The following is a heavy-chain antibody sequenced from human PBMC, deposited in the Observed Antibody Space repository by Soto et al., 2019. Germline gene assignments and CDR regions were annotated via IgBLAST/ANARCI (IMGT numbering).Heavy chain of an antibody. CDR1: GGTIIGYG. J-gene: IGHJ5*02. D-gene: IGHD3-9*01. Sequence: SVTKSVTCAVDGGTIIGYGWSWISNTPGKGLEWIGEINHSGSTNYNPSLKSRVTISVDTSKNQFSLKLSSVTAADTAVYYCARGGVLRYFDWFALWGQGTLVTVSS. CDR3: ARGGVLRYFDWFAL. V-gene: IGHV4-34*01. CDR2: INHSGST.